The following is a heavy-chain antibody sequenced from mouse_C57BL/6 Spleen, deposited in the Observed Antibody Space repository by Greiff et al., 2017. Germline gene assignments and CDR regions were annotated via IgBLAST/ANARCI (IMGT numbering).Heavy chain of an antibody. CDR1: GFTFSDYG. CDR3: ARTYYYGSSYWYFDV. D-gene: IGHD1-1*01. Sequence: EVQRVESGGGLVKPGGSLKLSCAASGFTFSDYGMHWVRQAPEKVLEWVAYISSGSSTIYYADTVKGRFTSSRDNAKNTLFLQMTSLRSEDTAMYYCARTYYYGSSYWYFDVWGTGTTVTVAS. V-gene: IGHV5-17*01. CDR2: ISSGSSTI. J-gene: IGHJ1*03.